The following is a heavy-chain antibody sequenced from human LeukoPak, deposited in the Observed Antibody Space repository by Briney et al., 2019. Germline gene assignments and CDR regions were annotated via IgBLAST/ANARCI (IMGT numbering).Heavy chain of an antibody. D-gene: IGHD6-19*01. CDR1: GGSISSYD. V-gene: IGHV4-59*08. CDR2: IYYSGST. Sequence: PSETLSLTCTVSGGSISSYDWSWIRQPPGKGLEWIGYIYYSGSTNYNPSLKSRVTISVDTSKNQFSLKLSSVTAADTAVFYCARHPSSGWTFFDYWGQGTLVTVSS. J-gene: IGHJ4*02. CDR3: ARHPSSGWTFFDY.